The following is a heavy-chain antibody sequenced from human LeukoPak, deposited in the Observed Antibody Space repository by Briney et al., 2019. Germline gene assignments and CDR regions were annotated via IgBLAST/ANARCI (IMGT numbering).Heavy chain of an antibody. CDR3: AKDSLADIDY. CDR2: IRHDGSIK. D-gene: IGHD3-16*01. CDR1: GFIFSTYG. V-gene: IGHV3-30*02. Sequence: TGGSLRLSCAAPGFIFSTYGMYWVRQAPGKGPEWVAFIRHDGSIKNYADSVKGRSTISRDNSKNTLYLQMNSLRAEDTAVYYCAKDSLADIDYWGQGTLVTVSS. J-gene: IGHJ4*02.